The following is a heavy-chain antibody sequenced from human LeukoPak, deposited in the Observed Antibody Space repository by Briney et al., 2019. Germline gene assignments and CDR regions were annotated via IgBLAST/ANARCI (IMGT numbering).Heavy chain of an antibody. D-gene: IGHD2-2*01. J-gene: IGHJ3*01. CDR1: GFTFSSCA. CDR2: IRYDGSNK. CDR3: AKPSTTSWFDAFDL. V-gene: IGHV3-30*02. Sequence: HLGGSLRLSCAASGFTFSSCAMQWVRQAPGKGLEWVALIRYDGSNKYYADSVKGRFTITRDNSKNTLYLQMDSLRIEDTAVYYCAKPSTTSWFDAFDLWGQGTMVTVSS.